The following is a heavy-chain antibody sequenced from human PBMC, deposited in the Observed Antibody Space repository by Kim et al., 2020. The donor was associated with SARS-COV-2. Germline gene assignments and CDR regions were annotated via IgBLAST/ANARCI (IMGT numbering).Heavy chain of an antibody. V-gene: IGHV4-34*01. J-gene: IGHJ2*01. CDR2: INHSGST. Sequence: SETLSLTCAVYGGSFSGYYWSWIRQPPGKGLEWIGEINHSGSTNYNPSLKSRVTISVDTSKNQFSLKLSSVTAADTAVYYCARARYFDLWGRGTLVTVSS. CDR3: ARARYFDL. CDR1: GGSFSGYY.